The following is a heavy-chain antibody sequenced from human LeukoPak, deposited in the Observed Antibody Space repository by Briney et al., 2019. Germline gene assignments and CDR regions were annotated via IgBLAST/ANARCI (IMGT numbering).Heavy chain of an antibody. CDR1: GFTFSSSA. CDR3: ARGTMDGGQYYYDSS. D-gene: IGHD3-22*01. V-gene: IGHV3-23*01. Sequence: SGGSLRLSCAASGFTFSSSAMSWVRQPPGKGLEWVSAISSSGAITYYADPVKGRFTISRDNSKSTLYLQMNSLRAEDTAVYYCARGTMDGGQYYYDSSGGQGTLVTVSS. J-gene: IGHJ4*02. CDR2: ISSSGAIT.